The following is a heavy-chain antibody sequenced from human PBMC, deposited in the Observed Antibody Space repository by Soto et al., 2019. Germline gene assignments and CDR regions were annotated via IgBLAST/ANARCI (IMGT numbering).Heavy chain of an antibody. CDR2: IKQDGSEK. Sequence: GGSLRLSCAASGFTFSSYWMSWVRQAPGKGLEWVANIKQDGSEKYYVDSVKGRFTISRDNAKNSLYLQMNSLRAEDTAVYYCARPLLYDSTGDDAFDIWGQGTMVTVSS. D-gene: IGHD1-1*01. CDR3: ARPLLYDSTGDDAFDI. V-gene: IGHV3-7*01. J-gene: IGHJ3*02. CDR1: GFTFSSYW.